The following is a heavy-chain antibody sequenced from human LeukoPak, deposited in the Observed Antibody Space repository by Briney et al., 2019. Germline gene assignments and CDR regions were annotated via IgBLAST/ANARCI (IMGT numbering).Heavy chain of an antibody. V-gene: IGHV3-7*01. CDR1: GFTYGAYW. J-gene: IGHJ5*02. CDR2: IKQDGSEK. CDR3: ARGKGWFDR. Sequence: PGGSLRLSCAASGFTYGAYWMTWVRQAPGKGLEWVANIKQDGSEKYCVDSVKGRFTISRDNAKNALYLQMHSLRAEDTAVYYCARGKGWFDRWGQGTLVTVSS.